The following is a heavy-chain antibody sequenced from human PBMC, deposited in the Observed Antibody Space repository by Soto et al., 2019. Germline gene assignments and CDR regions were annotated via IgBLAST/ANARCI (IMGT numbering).Heavy chain of an antibody. J-gene: IGHJ6*02. CDR3: AAPXDEYCSGISWFTYGMDV. V-gene: IGHV3-23*01. CDR2: LNGAAGST. Sequence: PGGSLRLSCVASGFTFSYSAMTWVRHVPGRGLEWVSSLNGAAGSTYYADSVRGRFTISRDNSQNTLFLQMNRLTVDDTAIYYCAAPXDEYCSGISWFTYGMDVWGQGTTVTVSS. D-gene: IGHD3-10*01. CDR1: GFTFSYSA.